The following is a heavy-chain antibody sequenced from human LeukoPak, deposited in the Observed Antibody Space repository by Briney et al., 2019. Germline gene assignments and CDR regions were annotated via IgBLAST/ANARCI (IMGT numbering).Heavy chain of an antibody. Sequence: PGGSLRLSCAVSGFPLSSYAMSWVRQAPGKGLEWVSVIYSGGITYYADSVKGRFTVSRDNSKNTVYLEMNSPRAEDTAVYYCARLRWFDYWGQGTLVTVSS. CDR1: GFPLSSYA. D-gene: IGHD4-23*01. CDR2: IYSGGIT. CDR3: ARLRWFDY. J-gene: IGHJ4*02. V-gene: IGHV3-66*04.